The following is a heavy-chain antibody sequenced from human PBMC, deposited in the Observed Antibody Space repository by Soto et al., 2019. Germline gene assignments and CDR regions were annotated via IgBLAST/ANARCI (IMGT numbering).Heavy chain of an antibody. J-gene: IGHJ6*03. CDR2: IIPILGIA. CDR1: GGTFSSYT. Sequence: QVQLVQSGAEVKKPGSSVKVSCKASGGTFSSYTISWVRQAPGQGLEWMGRIIPILGIANYAQKFQGRVTITADKSTSTAYMELSSLRSEDTAVYYCAGRNGDYYYYMDVWGKGTTVTVSS. D-gene: IGHD2-8*01. CDR3: AGRNGDYYYYMDV. V-gene: IGHV1-69*02.